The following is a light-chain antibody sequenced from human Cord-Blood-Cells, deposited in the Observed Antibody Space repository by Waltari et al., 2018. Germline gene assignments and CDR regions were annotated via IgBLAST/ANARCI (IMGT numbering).Light chain of an antibody. Sequence: SYELTQLPSVSVYPGQTASIACAGDQLGDKYACWYQQKPGQSPVLVIYQDSKRPSGIPERFSGSNSGNTATLTISGTQAMDEADYYCQAWDSSTVVFGGGTKLTV. CDR3: QAWDSSTVV. V-gene: IGLV3-1*01. CDR2: QDS. J-gene: IGLJ2*01. CDR1: QLGDKY.